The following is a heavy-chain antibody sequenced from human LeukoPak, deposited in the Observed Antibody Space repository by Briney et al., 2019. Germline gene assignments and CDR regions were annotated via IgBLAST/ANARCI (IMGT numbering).Heavy chain of an antibody. J-gene: IGHJ6*02. CDR2: IHYTWNA. V-gene: IGHV4-59*01. Sequence: SETLSLTCSVSGGSIGSYHWSWIRQTPGKGLEWIGHIHYTWNAKYNPSLKSRVTISLDRSNNQFSLRLSSVAAADSAVYFCARVASKGGMDVWGQGTTVTVS. D-gene: IGHD5/OR15-5a*01. CDR1: GGSIGSYH. CDR3: ARVASKGGMDV.